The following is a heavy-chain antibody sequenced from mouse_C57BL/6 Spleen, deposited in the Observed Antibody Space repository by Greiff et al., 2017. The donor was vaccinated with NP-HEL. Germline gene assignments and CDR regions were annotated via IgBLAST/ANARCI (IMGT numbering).Heavy chain of an antibody. D-gene: IGHD1-1*01. Sequence: VQLQQSGAELVKPGASVKISCKASGYAFSSYWMNWVKQRPGKGLEWIGQIYPGDGDTNYNGKFKGKATLTADKSSSTAYMQLSSLTSEDSAVYYCARGPYGSSSFAYWGQGTLVTVSA. J-gene: IGHJ3*01. CDR2: IYPGDGDT. V-gene: IGHV1-80*01. CDR3: ARGPYGSSSFAY. CDR1: GYAFSSYW.